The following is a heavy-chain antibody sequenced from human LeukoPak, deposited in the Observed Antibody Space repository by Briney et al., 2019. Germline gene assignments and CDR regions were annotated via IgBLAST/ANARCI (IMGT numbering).Heavy chain of an antibody. CDR3: AREGYSSFVFDY. J-gene: IGHJ4*02. D-gene: IGHD6-13*01. V-gene: IGHV4-30-2*01. CDR1: GGSFSGYS. Sequence: SETLSLTCAVYGGSFSGYSWSWIRQPPGKGLEWIGYIYHSGSTYYNPSHKSRVTISVDRSKNQFSLKLSSVTAADTAVYYCAREGYSSFVFDYWGQGTLVTVSS. CDR2: IYHSGST.